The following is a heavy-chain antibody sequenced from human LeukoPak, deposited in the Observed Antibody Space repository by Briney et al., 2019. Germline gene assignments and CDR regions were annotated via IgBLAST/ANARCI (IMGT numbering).Heavy chain of an antibody. Sequence: PSETLSLTCAVYGGSFSGYYWSWIRQPPGKGLEWIGEINHSGSTNYNPSLKSRVTISVDTSKNQFSLKLSSVTAADTAVYYCARHFEWEPPFDYWGQGTLVTVSS. V-gene: IGHV4-34*01. J-gene: IGHJ4*02. CDR1: GGSFSGYY. CDR2: INHSGST. D-gene: IGHD1-26*01. CDR3: ARHFEWEPPFDY.